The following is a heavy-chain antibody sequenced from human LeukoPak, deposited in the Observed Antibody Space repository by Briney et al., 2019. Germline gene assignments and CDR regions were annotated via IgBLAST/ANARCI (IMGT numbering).Heavy chain of an antibody. CDR2: ILNDGSQE. J-gene: IGHJ3*02. Sequence: PGGSLRLSCAASGFTFSSCGMHWVRQAPGKGLEWVAVILNDGSQEKYADSVKGRFTISRDNSKNTLFLQMNSLRAEDTAVYYCARDDALGDNALDIWGQGTMVTVSS. CDR3: ARDDALGDNALDI. D-gene: IGHD3-16*01. CDR1: GFTFSSCG. V-gene: IGHV3-33*01.